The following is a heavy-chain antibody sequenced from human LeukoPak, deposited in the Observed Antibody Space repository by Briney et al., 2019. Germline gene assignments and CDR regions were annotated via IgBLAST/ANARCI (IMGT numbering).Heavy chain of an antibody. CDR1: GFTFSSYS. Sequence: GGSLRLSCAASGFTFSSYSMNWVRQAPGKGLEWVSSISSSSSYIYYAHSVQGRFTITRDNAKNSLYLQMNSLRAEDTAVYYCARDHRGYYDSSGEFDYWGQGTLVTVSS. CDR3: ARDHRGYYDSSGEFDY. J-gene: IGHJ4*02. D-gene: IGHD3-22*01. V-gene: IGHV3-21*04. CDR2: ISSSSSYI.